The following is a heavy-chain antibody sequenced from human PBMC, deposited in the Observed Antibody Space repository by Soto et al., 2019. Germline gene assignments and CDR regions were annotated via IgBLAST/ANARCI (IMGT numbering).Heavy chain of an antibody. J-gene: IGHJ4*02. CDR2: IYYSGST. D-gene: IGHD5-12*01. CDR3: ARGEDSGYDPDY. V-gene: IGHV4-59*01. CDR1: GGSISSYY. Sequence: SETLSLTCTVSGGSISSYYWSWIRQPPGKGLEWIGYIYYSGSTNYNPSLKSRVTISVDTSKNQFSLKLSSVTAADTAVYYCARGEDSGYDPDYWGQGTLVTVSS.